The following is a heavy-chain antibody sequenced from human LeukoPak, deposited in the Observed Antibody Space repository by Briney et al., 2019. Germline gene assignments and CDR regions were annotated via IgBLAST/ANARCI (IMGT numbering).Heavy chain of an antibody. CDR1: GTYL. V-gene: IGHV3-74*01. CDR3: VTFYETY. Sequence: GGSLRLSCAASGTYLMHWVRQAPGKGLVWVSHINSDGSWTGYADSVKGRFTISKDNAKNTVSLQMNNLRAEDTAVYYCVTFYETYWGRGTLVTVSS. J-gene: IGHJ4*02. D-gene: IGHD2/OR15-2a*01. CDR2: INSDGSWT.